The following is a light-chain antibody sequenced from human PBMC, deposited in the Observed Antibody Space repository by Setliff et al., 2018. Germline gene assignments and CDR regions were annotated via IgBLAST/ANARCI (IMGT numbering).Light chain of an antibody. CDR2: YDD. CDR3: AAWDDRLNGYV. Sequence: SVLTQPPSVSEAPRQRVTISCSGSSSNIGNNAVNWYQQLPGKAPKLLIYYDDLLPSGVSDRFSGSKSGTSASLAISGLQSEDEADYYCAAWDDRLNGYVFGTGTKVTV. CDR1: SSNIGNNA. V-gene: IGLV1-36*01. J-gene: IGLJ1*01.